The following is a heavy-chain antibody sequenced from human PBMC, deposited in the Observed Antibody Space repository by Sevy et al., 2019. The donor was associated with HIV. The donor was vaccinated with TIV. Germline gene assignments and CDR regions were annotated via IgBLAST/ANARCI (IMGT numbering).Heavy chain of an antibody. J-gene: IGHJ4*02. CDR1: GGSISSGTYY. CDR3: ARYYYGSGKYYFDY. Sequence: SETLSLTCTVSGGSISSGTYYWSWIRQPAGKGLQWIGRIYTSGITNYNPSLKSRVTISLDTSKNQFSLNLSSVTAADTAVYYCARYYYGSGKYYFDYWGQGTLVTVSS. D-gene: IGHD3-10*01. CDR2: IYTSGIT. V-gene: IGHV4-61*02.